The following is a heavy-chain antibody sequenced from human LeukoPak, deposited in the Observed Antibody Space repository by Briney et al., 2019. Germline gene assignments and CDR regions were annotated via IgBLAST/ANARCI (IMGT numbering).Heavy chain of an antibody. CDR3: AKDYGYYDSSGYSYYFDY. CDR2: ISGSGGST. V-gene: IGHV3-23*01. J-gene: IGHJ4*02. CDR1: GFTFSSYA. Sequence: QAGGSLRLPCAASGFTFSSYAMSWVRQAPGKGLEWVSAISGSGGSTYYADSVKGRFTISRDNSKNTLYLQMNSLRAEDTAVYYCAKDYGYYDSSGYSYYFDYWGQGTLVTVSS. D-gene: IGHD3-22*01.